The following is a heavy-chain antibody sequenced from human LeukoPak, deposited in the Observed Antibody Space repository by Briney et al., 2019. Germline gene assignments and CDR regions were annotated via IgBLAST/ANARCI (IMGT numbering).Heavy chain of an antibody. J-gene: IGHJ6*03. Sequence: SETLSLTCTVSGGSISSYYWSWIRQPPGEGLEWIGYIYTSGSTNYNPSPKSRVTISVDTSKNQFSLKLSSVTAADTAVYYCARNNIGYSLDYYYYYMDVWGKGTTVTVSS. CDR2: IYTSGST. D-gene: IGHD4-11*01. CDR3: ARNNIGYSLDYYYYYMDV. V-gene: IGHV4-4*09. CDR1: GGSISSYY.